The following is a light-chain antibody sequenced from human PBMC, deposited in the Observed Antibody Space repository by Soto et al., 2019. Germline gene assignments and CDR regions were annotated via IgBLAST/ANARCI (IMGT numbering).Light chain of an antibody. J-gene: IGKJ1*01. CDR3: QQYGTYPRT. CDR1: QSISHW. Sequence: DIQMTQSPSTLSAFVGDTVTITCRASQSISHWLAWYQQRPGRAPKLLIYDASSLESGVPSRFSGSGSGTEFTLTISSLQPDDFATYYCQQYGTYPRTFGQGTKVDIK. CDR2: DAS. V-gene: IGKV1-5*01.